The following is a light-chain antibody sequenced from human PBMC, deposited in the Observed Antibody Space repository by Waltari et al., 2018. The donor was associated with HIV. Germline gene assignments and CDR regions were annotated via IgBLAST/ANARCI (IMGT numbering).Light chain of an antibody. CDR1: SRVVGTYKY. CDR3: SSYTTSSTYV. Sequence: QSALTQPASVSGAPGQSITISCTGTSRVVGTYKYVSWYRQHSGKAPKLMIYDVSNRPSGVSNRFSGSKSGNTASLTISGLQAEDEADYYCSSYTTSSTYVFGTGTKVTVL. J-gene: IGLJ1*01. CDR2: DVS. V-gene: IGLV2-14*03.